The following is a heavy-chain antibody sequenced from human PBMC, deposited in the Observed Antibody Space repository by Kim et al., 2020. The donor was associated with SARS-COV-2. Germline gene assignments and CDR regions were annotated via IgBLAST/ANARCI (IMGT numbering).Heavy chain of an antibody. CDR2: NYYSGSA. CDR3: ARGAGANPGVCVC. D-gene: IGHD3-10*01. V-gene: IGHV4-59*01. Sequence: SETLSLTCTVSGDAIGTFYWTWIRQPPGKGLEWIGYNYYSGSARYNPSLKSRVTILVDTSKSQFSLKLSSVTAADTAVYYCARGAGANPGVCVCWGQGT. CDR1: GDAIGTFY. J-gene: IGHJ4*02.